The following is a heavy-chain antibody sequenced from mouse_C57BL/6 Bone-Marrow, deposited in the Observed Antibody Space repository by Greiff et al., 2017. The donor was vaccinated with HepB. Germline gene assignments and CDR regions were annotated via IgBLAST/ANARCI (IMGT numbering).Heavy chain of an antibody. CDR3: ASGGYPYCAMDY. J-gene: IGHJ4*01. Sequence: VKLQESGAELVKPGASVKMSCKASGYTFTSYWITWVKQRPGQGLEWIGDIDPGSGSTNYNEKFKSKATLTVDTSTSTAYMQLSSLTSEDSAVYYCASGGYPYCAMDYWGQGTSVTVSA. CDR2: IDPGSGST. D-gene: IGHD1-1*02. V-gene: IGHV1-55*01. CDR1: GYTFTSYW.